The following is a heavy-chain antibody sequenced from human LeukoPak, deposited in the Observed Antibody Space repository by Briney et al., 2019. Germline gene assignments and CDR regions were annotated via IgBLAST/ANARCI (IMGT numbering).Heavy chain of an antibody. Sequence: GGSLRLSCAASGFTFSDYYMNWIRQAPGKGLEWVSYITPSSTYTNYADSVKGRFTISRDNAKNSLYLQMNSLRAEDTAVYYCAREGDYSGSFYDYWGQGTLVTVSS. J-gene: IGHJ4*02. CDR2: ITPSSTYT. D-gene: IGHD1-26*01. CDR1: GFTFSDYY. V-gene: IGHV3-11*05. CDR3: AREGDYSGSFYDY.